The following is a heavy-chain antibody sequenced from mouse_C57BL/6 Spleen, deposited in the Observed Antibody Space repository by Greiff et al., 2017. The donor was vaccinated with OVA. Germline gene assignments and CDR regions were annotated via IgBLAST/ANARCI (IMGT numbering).Heavy chain of an antibody. D-gene: IGHD2-1*01. J-gene: IGHJ2*01. CDR3: ERGEGNYNFDY. Sequence: QVHVKQPGAELVKPGASVKMSCKASGYTFTSYWITWVKQRPGQGLEWIGDIYPGSGSINYNEQFTSKATLTVDPSSSTAYMQLSILTSEETEVYYCERGEGNYNFDYWGKGNT. V-gene: IGHV1-55*01. CDR1: GYTFTSYW. CDR2: IYPGSGSI.